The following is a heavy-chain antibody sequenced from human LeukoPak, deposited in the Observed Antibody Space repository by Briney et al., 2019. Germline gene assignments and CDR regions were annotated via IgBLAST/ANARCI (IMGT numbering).Heavy chain of an antibody. CDR2: IKQDGSEK. D-gene: IGHD3-3*01. CDR3: ARGDYDFWSGYYLFDY. Sequence: GGSLRLSCAASGFTFSSYWMSWVRQAPGKGLEWVANIKQDGSEKYYVDSVKGRFTNSRDNAKNSLYLQMNSLRAEDTAVYYCARGDYDFWSGYYLFDYWGQGTLVTVSS. CDR1: GFTFSSYW. J-gene: IGHJ4*02. V-gene: IGHV3-7*01.